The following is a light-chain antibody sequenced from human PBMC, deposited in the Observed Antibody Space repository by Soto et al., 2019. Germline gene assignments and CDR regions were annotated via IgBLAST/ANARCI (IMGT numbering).Light chain of an antibody. V-gene: IGKV3-20*01. CDR1: QSVSSSY. CDR2: GSS. Sequence: EIVLTQSPGTLSLSPGERATLSCRASQSVSSSYLAWYQQKPGRAPRLLIYGSSSRATGIPDRFSGSGSGTDFTLTISRMEPEDFALYYCQQYDRSHTLGQGTRLETK. J-gene: IGKJ5*01. CDR3: QQYDRSHT.